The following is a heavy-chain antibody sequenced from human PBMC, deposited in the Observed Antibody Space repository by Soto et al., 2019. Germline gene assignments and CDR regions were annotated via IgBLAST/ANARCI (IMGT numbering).Heavy chain of an antibody. D-gene: IGHD3-22*01. CDR2: IRSKANNYAT. V-gene: IGHV3-73*01. Sequence: EVQLVESGGGLVQPGGSLKLSCAASGFTFSDSALHWVRQASGRGLEWIGLIRSKANNYATAYGASVRGRFTISRDDSKNTAFLHMDSLETEDTAVYYCSRQMISPDNYWGQGTLVTVSS. J-gene: IGHJ4*02. CDR3: SRQMISPDNY. CDR1: GFTFSDSA.